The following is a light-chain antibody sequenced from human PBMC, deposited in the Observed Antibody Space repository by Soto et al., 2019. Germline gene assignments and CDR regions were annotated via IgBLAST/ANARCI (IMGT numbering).Light chain of an antibody. J-gene: IGKJ2*01. CDR1: QRITSY. V-gene: IGKV3-11*01. CDR2: DAT. CDR3: QQRSDWQYT. Sequence: EVVLTQSPATLSLSPGERATLSCRASQRITSYLAWYQQRPSQAPRLLMYDATNRASGVPARFSGSKSGTDFTLTISSLQPEDFAVYFCQQRSDWQYTFGQGTKVDIK.